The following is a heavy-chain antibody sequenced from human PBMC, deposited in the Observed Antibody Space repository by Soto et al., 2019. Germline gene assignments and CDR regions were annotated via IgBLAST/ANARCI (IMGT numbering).Heavy chain of an antibody. CDR3: ARNSAVAPTPYFFDY. CDR2: IIPIFGTA. J-gene: IGHJ4*02. D-gene: IGHD6-19*01. Sequence: SVKVSCKASGGTFSSYAISWVRQAPGQGLEWMGGIIPIFGTANYAQKFQGRVTITADESTSTAYMELSSLRSEDTAVYYCARNSAVAPTPYFFDYWGQGTLVTVSS. V-gene: IGHV1-69*13. CDR1: GGTFSSYA.